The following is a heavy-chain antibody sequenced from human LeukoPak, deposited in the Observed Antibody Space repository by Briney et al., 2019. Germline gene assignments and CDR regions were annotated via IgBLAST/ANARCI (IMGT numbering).Heavy chain of an antibody. CDR3: ARTKRVTPFDY. D-gene: IGHD4-11*01. J-gene: IGHJ4*02. CDR1: GFTFSSYS. CDR2: ISSSSSYI. V-gene: IGHV3-21*01. Sequence: GGSLRLSCAASGFTFSSYSMNWVRQAPGKGLEWVSSISSSSSYIYYADSVKGRFTISRDNAKNSLYLRMNSLRAEDTAVYYCARTKRVTPFDYWGQGTLVTVSS.